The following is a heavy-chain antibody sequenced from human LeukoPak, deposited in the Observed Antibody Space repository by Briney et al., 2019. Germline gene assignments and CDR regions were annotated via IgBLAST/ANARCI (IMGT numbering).Heavy chain of an antibody. Sequence: PSETLSLTCSVSGGSISSSNYYWGWIRQPPGKGLEWIGTIYYSGSTYYNPSLKSRVIISVDTSKSQFSLKLSPVTAADTAVYYCADYDSSGYYVDNWGQGTLVTVSS. CDR2: IYYSGST. CDR1: GGSISSSNYY. D-gene: IGHD3-22*01. CDR3: ADYDSSGYYVDN. J-gene: IGHJ4*02. V-gene: IGHV4-39*01.